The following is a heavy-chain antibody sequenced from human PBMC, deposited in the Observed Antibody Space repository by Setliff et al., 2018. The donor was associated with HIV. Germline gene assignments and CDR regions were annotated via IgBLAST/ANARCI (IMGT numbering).Heavy chain of an antibody. CDR3: AREAPGGCFDY. V-gene: IGHV3-11*05. J-gene: IGHJ4*02. CDR2: ISESSTYT. Sequence: PGGSLRLSCAASGFTFSDYYMSWIRQAPGKGLEWVSYISESSTYTKYADSVKGRFTISRDNAKNSLFLQMNSLRAEDTAVYYCAREAPGGCFDYWGQGTLVTVSS. CDR1: GFTFSDYY.